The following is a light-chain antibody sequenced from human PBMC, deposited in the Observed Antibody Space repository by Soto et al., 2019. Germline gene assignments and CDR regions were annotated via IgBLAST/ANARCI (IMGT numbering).Light chain of an antibody. CDR2: AAS. CDR1: QSISSW. V-gene: IGKV1-12*01. Sequence: DIQMTQSPSTLPASVGDRFTITFLASQSISSWLAWYQQKPGKAPKLLIYAASSLQSGVPSRLSGSGSGTDFTLTISSLQPEDFATYYCQQANSFPHTFGQGTRLEIK. CDR3: QQANSFPHT. J-gene: IGKJ5*01.